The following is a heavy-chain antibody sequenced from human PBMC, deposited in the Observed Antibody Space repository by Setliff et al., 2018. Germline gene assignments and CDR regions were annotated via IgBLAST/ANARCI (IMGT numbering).Heavy chain of an antibody. CDR1: GGTFSSYA. V-gene: IGHV1-69*06. CDR2: IIPIFGTA. Sequence: GASVKVSCKASGGTFSSYAISWVRQAPGQGLEWMGRIIPIFGTANYAQKFQGRVTITADKSTSTAYMELSSLRSEDTAVYYCARVRLVATTNYYYYYYMDVWGKGTTVTVS. J-gene: IGHJ6*03. D-gene: IGHD5-12*01. CDR3: ARVRLVATTNYYYYYYMDV.